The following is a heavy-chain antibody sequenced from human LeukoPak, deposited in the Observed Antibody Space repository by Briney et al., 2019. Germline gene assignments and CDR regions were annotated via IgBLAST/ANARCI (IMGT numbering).Heavy chain of an antibody. CDR3: AKGGNVVVVNFMDV. D-gene: IGHD2-2*01. J-gene: IGHJ6*03. Sequence: GGSLRLSCAASGFTYSNYAMSWVRQAPGQGLEWVSAIHGSGHDTFYADAVKGRFTVSRDNSKNMLYLQMTSLRAEDTAVYYCAKGGNVVVVNFMDVWGKGTTITVSS. CDR2: IHGSGHDT. CDR1: GFTYSNYA. V-gene: IGHV3-23*01.